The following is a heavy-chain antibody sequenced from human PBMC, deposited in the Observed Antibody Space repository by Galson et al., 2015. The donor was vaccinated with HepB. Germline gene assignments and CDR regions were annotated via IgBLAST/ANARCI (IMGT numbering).Heavy chain of an antibody. CDR2: ISGSGGST. Sequence: SLRLSCAASGFTFSSYAMSWVRQAPGKGLEWVSAISGSGGSTYYADSVKGRFTISRDNSKNTLYLQMNSLRAEDTAVYYCAKKKAGSGSRPIDDWGQGTLVTVSS. D-gene: IGHD3-10*01. CDR1: GFTFSSYA. V-gene: IGHV3-23*01. J-gene: IGHJ4*02. CDR3: AKKKAGSGSRPIDD.